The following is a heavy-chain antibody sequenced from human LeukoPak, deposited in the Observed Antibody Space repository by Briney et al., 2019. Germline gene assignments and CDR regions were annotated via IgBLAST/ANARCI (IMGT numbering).Heavy chain of an antibody. Sequence: PGGPLRLSCAASGFTFSSYRMNWVRQAPGKGLEWVSSISSSSSYIYYADSVKGRFTISRDNAKNSLYLQMNSLRAEDTAVYYCARESSIEAFDIWGQGTMVTVSS. CDR1: GFTFSSYR. CDR2: ISSSSSYI. CDR3: ARESSIEAFDI. V-gene: IGHV3-21*01. D-gene: IGHD6-13*01. J-gene: IGHJ3*02.